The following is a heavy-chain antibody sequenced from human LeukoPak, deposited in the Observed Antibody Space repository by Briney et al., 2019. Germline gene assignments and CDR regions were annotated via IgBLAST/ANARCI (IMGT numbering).Heavy chain of an antibody. CDR2: ISAYNGNT. CDR1: GYTFTSDG. CDR3: ARGLYDYEPYYYMDV. Sequence: EGSVKVSCKASGYTFTSDGISWWRQAPGQGREGRGWISAYNGNTNYAQKLQGRVTMTTDTSTSTAYMELRSLRSDDTAVYYCARGLYDYEPYYYMDVWGTGTTVTVSS. J-gene: IGHJ6*03. V-gene: IGHV1-18*01. D-gene: IGHD4-17*01.